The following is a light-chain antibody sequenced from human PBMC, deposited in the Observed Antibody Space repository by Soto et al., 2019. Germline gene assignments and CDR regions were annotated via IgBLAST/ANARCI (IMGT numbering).Light chain of an antibody. CDR2: DAS. Sequence: IQITQSPSSLSASVGDRVTITCRASQSISHWLAWYQQKPGKAPKFLIYDASSLQSGVPSRFSGSGSGTEFTLTVSSLQPDDFATYYCHQYHNFPRTFGQGTKVDI. CDR3: HQYHNFPRT. J-gene: IGKJ1*01. CDR1: QSISHW. V-gene: IGKV1-5*01.